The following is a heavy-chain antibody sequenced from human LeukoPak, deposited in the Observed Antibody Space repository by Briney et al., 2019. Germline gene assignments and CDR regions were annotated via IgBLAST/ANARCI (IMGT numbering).Heavy chain of an antibody. J-gene: IGHJ6*03. Sequence: SETLSLTCAVYGESFTTFYWGWIRQTPGKGLEWIGEINHTGSTNYIPSLKSRVTISIDTSKNQFSLKLNSVTAADTAVYYCARRVKVNFVGLFGEDNNYYYMDVWGKGTTVTVS. CDR3: ARRVKVNFVGLFGEDNNYYYMDV. CDR2: INHTGST. CDR1: GESFTTFY. V-gene: IGHV4-34*01. D-gene: IGHD3-10*02.